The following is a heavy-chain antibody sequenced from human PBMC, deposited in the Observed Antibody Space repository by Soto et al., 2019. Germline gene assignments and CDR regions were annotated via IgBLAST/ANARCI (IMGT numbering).Heavy chain of an antibody. Sequence: TLSLTCTVSGGSISSRDYYWSWIRQHPGKGLEWIGYIYYSGSTYYNPSLRSRVTISVDTSKNQFSLKLISVTAADTAVYYCARVQTISSDFDIWGQGTMVTVSS. V-gene: IGHV4-31*03. J-gene: IGHJ3*02. CDR1: GGSISSRDYY. D-gene: IGHD6-6*01. CDR2: IYYSGST. CDR3: ARVQTISSDFDI.